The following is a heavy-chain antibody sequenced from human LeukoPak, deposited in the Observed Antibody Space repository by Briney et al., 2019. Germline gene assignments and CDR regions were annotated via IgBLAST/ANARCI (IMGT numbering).Heavy chain of an antibody. CDR3: ARGGSRGYSYVPLDY. V-gene: IGHV1-2*06. CDR1: GYTFTGYY. J-gene: IGHJ4*02. Sequence: ASVKVSCKASGYTFTGYYMHWVRQAPGQGLEWMGRINPNSGGTNYAQKFQGRVTMTRDTSISTAYMELSRLRSDDTAVYYCARGGSRGYSYVPLDYWGQGTLVTVPS. D-gene: IGHD5-18*01. CDR2: INPNSGGT.